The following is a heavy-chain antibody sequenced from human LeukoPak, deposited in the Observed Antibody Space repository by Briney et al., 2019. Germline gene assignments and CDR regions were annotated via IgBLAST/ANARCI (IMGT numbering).Heavy chain of an antibody. D-gene: IGHD6-19*01. V-gene: IGHV3-23*01. CDR2: ISGSGGST. CDR3: AKEGYSSGWYEYYFDY. CDR1: GFTFSSYS. Sequence: RPGGSLRLSCAASGFTFSSYSMNWVRQAPGKGLEWVSAISGSGGSTYYADSVKGRFTISRDNSKNTLYLQMNSLRAEDTAVYYCAKEGYSSGWYEYYFDYWGQGTLVTVSS. J-gene: IGHJ4*02.